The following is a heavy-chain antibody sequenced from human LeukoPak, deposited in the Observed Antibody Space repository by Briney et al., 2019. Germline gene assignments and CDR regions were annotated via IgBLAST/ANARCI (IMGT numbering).Heavy chain of an antibody. D-gene: IGHD2-2*01. CDR1: GGTFSSYA. V-gene: IGHV1-69*13. J-gene: IGHJ4*02. CDR3: ARATSPVVVVPAAISYALYY. Sequence: SVKVSCKASGGTFSSYAISWVRQAPGQGLEWMGGIIPIFGTANYAQKFQGRVTITADESTSTAYMELSSLRSEDTAVYYCARATSPVVVVPAAISYALYYWGQGTLVTVSS. CDR2: IIPIFGTA.